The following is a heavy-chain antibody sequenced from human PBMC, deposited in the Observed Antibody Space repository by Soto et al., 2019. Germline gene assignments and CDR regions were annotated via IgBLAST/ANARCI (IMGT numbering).Heavy chain of an antibody. J-gene: IGHJ4*02. D-gene: IGHD3-9*01. Sequence: ASVKVSCQASGYTFTGYYMHWVRQAPGQGLEWMGWINPNSGGTNYAQKFQGWVTMTRDTSISTAYMELSRLRSDDTAVYYCARGHVLRYFDWETYYFDYWGQGTLVTVSS. CDR3: ARGHVLRYFDWETYYFDY. CDR1: GYTFTGYY. V-gene: IGHV1-2*04. CDR2: INPNSGGT.